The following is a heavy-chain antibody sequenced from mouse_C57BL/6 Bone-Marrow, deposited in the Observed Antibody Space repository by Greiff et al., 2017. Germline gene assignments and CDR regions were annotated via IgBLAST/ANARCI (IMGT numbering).Heavy chain of an antibody. J-gene: IGHJ3*01. V-gene: IGHV2-6*01. CDR3: ASSLDSSGYRCAY. Sequence: QVPLKQSGPGLVPPSQSLSITCTFSGFSLTSYGVDWVRQSPGTGLELLGVIWGVGSTHYNSALNSSLGLSKDNSTTQVFLKMNSLQTDDPAMYYCASSLDSSGYRCAYWGQGTLVTVSA. D-gene: IGHD3-2*02. CDR1: GFSLTSYG. CDR2: IWGVGST.